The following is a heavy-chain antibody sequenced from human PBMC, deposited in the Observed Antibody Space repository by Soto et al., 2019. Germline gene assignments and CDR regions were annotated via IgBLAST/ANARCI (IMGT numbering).Heavy chain of an antibody. Sequence: GGSLRLSCAASGFTFSSYAMSWVRQAPGKGLEWVSAISGSGGSTYYADSVKGRFTMSRDNSKNTLYLQMNSLRAEDTAVYYCAKGGVGAPTVTIYYYYGMDVWGQGTTVTVSS. CDR3: AKGGVGAPTVTIYYYYGMDV. CDR2: ISGSGGST. D-gene: IGHD4-4*01. J-gene: IGHJ6*02. CDR1: GFTFSSYA. V-gene: IGHV3-23*01.